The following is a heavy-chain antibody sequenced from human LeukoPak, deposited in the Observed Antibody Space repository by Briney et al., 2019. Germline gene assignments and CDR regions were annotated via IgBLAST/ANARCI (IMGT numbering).Heavy chain of an antibody. CDR3: ASVPYDSRWYGYFDY. CDR1: GGSISSYY. J-gene: IGHJ4*02. V-gene: IGHV4-59*01. Sequence: SETLSLTCTVSGGSISSYYRSWIRQPPGKGLEWIGYIYYSGTTNSNPSLKSRVTISVDTSKNQFSLKLTSVTAADTAVYYCASVPYDSRWYGYFDYWGRGTLVTVSS. CDR2: IYYSGTT. D-gene: IGHD6-13*01.